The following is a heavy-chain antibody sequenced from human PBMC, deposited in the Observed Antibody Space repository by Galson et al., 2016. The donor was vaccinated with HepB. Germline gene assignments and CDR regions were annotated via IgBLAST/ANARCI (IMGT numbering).Heavy chain of an antibody. CDR3: ARGYTSGWYWFDP. Sequence: SVKVSCKASGGTFSIYAIRWVRQAPGQGLEWMGGIIPIFGTANYAQKFQGRVTITADKSTSTAYMELTSLGSEDTAVYYCARGYTSGWYWFDPWGQGTLVTVTS. D-gene: IGHD6-19*01. CDR2: IIPIFGTA. V-gene: IGHV1-69*06. CDR1: GGTFSIYA. J-gene: IGHJ5*02.